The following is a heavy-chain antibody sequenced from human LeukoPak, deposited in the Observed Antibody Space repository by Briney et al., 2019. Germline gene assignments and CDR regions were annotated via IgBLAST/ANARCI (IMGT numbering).Heavy chain of an antibody. V-gene: IGHV4-30-2*01. CDR3: ARDTGYSSGWYSGSFVDY. D-gene: IGHD6-19*01. CDR2: IYHSGST. J-gene: IGHJ4*02. Sequence: PSETLSLTCAVSDGSISSGGYSWSWIRQPPGKGLEWIGYIYHSGSTYYNPSLKSRVTISVDTSKNQFSLKLSSVTAADTAVYYCARDTGYSSGWYSGSFVDYWGQGTLVTVSS. CDR1: DGSISSGGYS.